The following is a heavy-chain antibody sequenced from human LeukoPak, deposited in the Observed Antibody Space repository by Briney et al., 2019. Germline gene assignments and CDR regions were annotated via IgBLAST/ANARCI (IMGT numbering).Heavy chain of an antibody. J-gene: IGHJ4*02. CDR2: IYPSDSDT. CDR3: VRQSGHTAPDY. V-gene: IGHV5-51*01. CDR1: GYSFTSYW. D-gene: IGHD5-18*01. Sequence: GEPLKISCQGSGYSFTSYWIGWVRQIPGKGLEWMGIIYPSDSDTRYSPSFHGQVTISADKSNSTASLQWSSLKASDTAMYYCVRQSGHTAPDYWGQGTLVTVSS.